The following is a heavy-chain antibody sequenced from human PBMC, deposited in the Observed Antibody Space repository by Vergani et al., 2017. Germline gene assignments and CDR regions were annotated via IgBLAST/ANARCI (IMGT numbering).Heavy chain of an antibody. D-gene: IGHD3-22*01. CDR3: ARGGPPVGGRGYHYYYYSYMDV. Sequence: EVQLVESGGGLVKPGGSLRLSCAASGFTFSSYSMNWVRQAPGKGLEWVSSISSSSSTIYYADSVKGRFTSSRDNAKNSLYLQMNSLRAEDTAVYYCARGGPPVGGRGYHYYYYSYMDVWGKGTTVTVSS. J-gene: IGHJ6*03. CDR2: ISSSSSTI. V-gene: IGHV3-21*04. CDR1: GFTFSSYS.